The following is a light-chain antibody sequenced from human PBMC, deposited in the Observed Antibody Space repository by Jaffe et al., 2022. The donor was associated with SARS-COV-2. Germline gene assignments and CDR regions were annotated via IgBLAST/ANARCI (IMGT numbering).Light chain of an antibody. Sequence: DILMTQSPSSLSASVGDRVSVTCQASEDIGNQLNWFQQKPGKAPKLLIFDATSLQTGVPSRFSGSGSGTHFILTISSLQPEDIATYFCQQYDIHPTFGQGTRLEIK. CDR2: DAT. CDR1: EDIGNQ. J-gene: IGKJ5*01. CDR3: QQYDIHPT. V-gene: IGKV1-33*01.